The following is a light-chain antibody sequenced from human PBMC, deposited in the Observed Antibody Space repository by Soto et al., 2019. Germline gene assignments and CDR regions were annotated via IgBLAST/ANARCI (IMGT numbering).Light chain of an antibody. J-gene: IGKJ2*01. CDR3: HHYGYGADT. V-gene: IGKV3-20*01. CDR2: DAS. CDR1: ETVGSNY. Sequence: EVVLTQSPGTLSLSPGERATLSCRASETVGSNYLAWYQQQPGQAPRLLIFDASSMATGIPDRFSGSGSGTEFSLTISRLEPEDSAVYFCHHYGYGADTFGQGTKVEI.